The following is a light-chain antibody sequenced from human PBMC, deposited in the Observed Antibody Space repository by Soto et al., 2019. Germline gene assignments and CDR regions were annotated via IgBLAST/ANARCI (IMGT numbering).Light chain of an antibody. Sequence: DIQMTQSPSSLSASVGDRVTTTCRASQSISSYVNWYQQKPGKAPKLLIYAASSLQSGVPSRFSGSGSGTDFTLTISSLQPEDFATYYCKQSYSTPVTFGQGTKVYI. CDR3: KQSYSTPVT. V-gene: IGKV1-39*01. CDR1: QSISSY. J-gene: IGKJ1*01. CDR2: AAS.